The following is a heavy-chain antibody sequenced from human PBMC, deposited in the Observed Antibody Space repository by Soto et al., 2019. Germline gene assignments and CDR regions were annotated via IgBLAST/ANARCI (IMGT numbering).Heavy chain of an antibody. CDR1: GGTFSSYA. Sequence: SVKVSCKTSGGTFSSYAISWVRQAPGQGLEWMGGIVPLFRTTNYAQTFQGRVTITADTSTYTVYIELSGLRSGDTAVYYCARGGDSSTWANLLDRSGPDVRGQGTKVTVSS. V-gene: IGHV1-69*06. CDR2: IVPLFRTT. D-gene: IGHD3-22*01. CDR3: ARGGDSSTWANLLDRSGPDV. J-gene: IGHJ6*02.